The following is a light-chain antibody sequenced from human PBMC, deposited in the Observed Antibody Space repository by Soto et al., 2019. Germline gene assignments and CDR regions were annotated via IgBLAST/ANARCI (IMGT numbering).Light chain of an antibody. CDR1: QSIRNY. J-gene: IGKJ1*01. Sequence: DIQITQSPSSLSASVGDRVTISCRASQSIRNYVSWYQQKPGTAPKLLNRAASTLQSGVPSRFSGSGSGTNFTLTISSLQIEDFATYFCQQTDSTPQTFGQGTNVEI. CDR2: AAS. V-gene: IGKV1-39*01. CDR3: QQTDSTPQT.